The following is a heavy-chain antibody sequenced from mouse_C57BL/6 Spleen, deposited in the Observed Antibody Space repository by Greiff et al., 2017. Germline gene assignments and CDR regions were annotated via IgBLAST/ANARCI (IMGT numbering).Heavy chain of an antibody. V-gene: IGHV5-17*01. CDR2: ISSGSGTI. Sequence: EVQRVESGGGLVKPGGSLKLSCAASGFTFSDYGMHWVRQAPEQGLEWVAYISSGSGTIYYADTVKGRFTISRDNAKNTLFLQMTSLRSEDTAMYYCARGLFSFDYWGQGTTLTVSS. D-gene: IGHD1-1*01. CDR3: ARGLFSFDY. CDR1: GFTFSDYG. J-gene: IGHJ2*01.